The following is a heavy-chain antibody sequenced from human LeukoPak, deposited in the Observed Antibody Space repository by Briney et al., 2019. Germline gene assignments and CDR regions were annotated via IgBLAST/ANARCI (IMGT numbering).Heavy chain of an antibody. Sequence: GRSLRLSCAASGFTFSSYGMHWVRQAPGKGLEWVAVISYDGSNKYYADSVKGRFTISRDNSKNTLYLQMNSLRAEDTAVYYCAKDQSLFYLGSYYSTLDYWGQGTLVTVSS. D-gene: IGHD3-10*01. CDR3: AKDQSLFYLGSYYSTLDY. V-gene: IGHV3-30*18. J-gene: IGHJ4*02. CDR2: ISYDGSNK. CDR1: GFTFSSYG.